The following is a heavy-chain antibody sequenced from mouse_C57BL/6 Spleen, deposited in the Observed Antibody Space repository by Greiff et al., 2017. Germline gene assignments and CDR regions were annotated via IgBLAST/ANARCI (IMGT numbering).Heavy chain of an antibody. D-gene: IGHD1-1*01. CDR2: IDPETGGT. CDR3: TRSGYYYGSSYVGDY. V-gene: IGHV1-15*01. CDR1: GYTFTDYE. J-gene: IGHJ2*01. Sequence: QVQLQQSGAELVRPGASVTLSCKASGYTFTDYEMHWVKQTPVHGLEWIGAIDPETGGTAYNQKFKGKAILTADKSSSTAYMELRSLTSEDSAVYYCTRSGYYYGSSYVGDYWGQGATLTVSS.